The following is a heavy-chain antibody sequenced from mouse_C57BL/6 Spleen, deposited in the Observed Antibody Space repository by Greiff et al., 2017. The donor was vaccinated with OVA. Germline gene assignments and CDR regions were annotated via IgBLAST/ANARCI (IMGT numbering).Heavy chain of an antibody. D-gene: IGHD1-1*01. J-gene: IGHJ1*03. CDR3: TRDGSSHWYCDV. CDR2: IDPETGGT. V-gene: IGHV1-15*01. CDR1: GYTFTDYE. Sequence: QVQLQQSGAELVRPGASVTLSCKASGYTFTDYEMHWVKQTPVHGLEWIGAIDPETGGTAYNQKFKGKAILTADKSSSTAYMELRSLTSEDSAVYYCTRDGSSHWYCDVWGTGTTVTVSS.